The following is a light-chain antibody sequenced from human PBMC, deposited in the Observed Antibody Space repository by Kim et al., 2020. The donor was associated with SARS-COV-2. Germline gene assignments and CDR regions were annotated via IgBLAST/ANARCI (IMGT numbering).Light chain of an antibody. CDR2: TNT. CDR1: DSNIGSNS. Sequence: GQGVTISCSGSDSNIGSNSVNWYQQIPGTAPKLLIHTNTQRPSGVPARFSGSKSGTSASLAISGLQSEDEADYFCATRDDSLNGPVFGGGTKVTVL. CDR3: ATRDDSLNGPV. J-gene: IGLJ2*01. V-gene: IGLV1-44*01.